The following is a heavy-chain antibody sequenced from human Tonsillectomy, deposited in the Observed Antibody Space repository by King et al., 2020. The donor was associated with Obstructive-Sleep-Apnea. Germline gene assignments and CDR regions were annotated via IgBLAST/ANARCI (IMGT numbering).Heavy chain of an antibody. D-gene: IGHD2-21*02. CDR3: ERLLPPGATDAFDI. J-gene: IGHJ3*02. Sequence: VQLVESGGGLVKPGGSLRLSCAASGFTFSNAWMSWVRQAPGKGLEWVGRIKSKTDGGTTDYAARVKGRFTISRDDSKNKLYLQMNSLKTKDTAVYYCERLLPPGATDAFDIWGQGTMVTVSS. CDR2: IKSKTDGGTT. CDR1: GFTFSNAW. V-gene: IGHV3-15*01.